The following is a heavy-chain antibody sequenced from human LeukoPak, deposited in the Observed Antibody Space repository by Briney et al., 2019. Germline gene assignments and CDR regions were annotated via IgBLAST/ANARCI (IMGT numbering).Heavy chain of an antibody. J-gene: IGHJ3*02. V-gene: IGHV1-69*05. CDR2: IILFYGKA. Sequence: SVKVSCKASGGTFSSYAISWVRQAPGQGLEWMGGIILFYGKANYAQKFQGRVTITTDESTSTAYMELSSLRSEDTAVYYCARDTRYSISWAIDAFYIWGQGTMVTVSS. CDR1: GGTFSSYA. D-gene: IGHD6-13*01. CDR3: ARDTRYSISWAIDAFYI.